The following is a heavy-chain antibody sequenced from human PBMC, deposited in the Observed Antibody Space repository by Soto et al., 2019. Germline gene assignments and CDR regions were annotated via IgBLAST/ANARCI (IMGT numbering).Heavy chain of an antibody. V-gene: IGHV1-18*04. CDR2: IKAYSGNT. J-gene: IGHJ4*02. Sequence: LVQSGAEAKKPGTSVKVSCKASGYTFSTSTISWVRQAPGQGLEWLGWIKAYSGNTNYAPKLQGRVTMTTDTPTSTAYLELRSLTNDDTAMYYCAIANYGDDDYWGQGTLVTVSS. CDR1: GYTFSTST. CDR3: AIANYGDDDY. D-gene: IGHD4-17*01.